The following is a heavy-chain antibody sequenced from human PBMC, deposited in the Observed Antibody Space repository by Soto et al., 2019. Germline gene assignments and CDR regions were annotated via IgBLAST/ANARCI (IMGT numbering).Heavy chain of an antibody. CDR1: GYSFTAYY. V-gene: IGHV1-46*01. CDR3: ERDLRYCSGGRCPYSYCGMDV. D-gene: IGHD2-15*01. Sequence: QVQLLQSGAEVKEPGASLKLSCQTSGYSFTAYYIQWVRQAPGQGLEWMGIINPSGGSTTYAQRFQDRVPMTRHTSTSKVQMELSSLRSEDTAVYYCERDLRYCSGGRCPYSYCGMDVWGRGTTVTVSS. J-gene: IGHJ6*02. CDR2: INPSGGST.